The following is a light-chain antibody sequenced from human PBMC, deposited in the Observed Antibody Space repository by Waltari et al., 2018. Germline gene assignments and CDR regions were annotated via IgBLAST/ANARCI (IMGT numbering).Light chain of an antibody. Sequence: EIVLTQSPANLSLLPGRRATLSCRASPSVSSSLAWYQQKPGQAPRLLIYDASNRATGIPARFSGSGSGTDFTLTISSLEPEDFAVYYCQQRSNWPITFGQGTRLEIK. J-gene: IGKJ5*01. CDR2: DAS. CDR3: QQRSNWPIT. V-gene: IGKV3-11*01. CDR1: PSVSSS.